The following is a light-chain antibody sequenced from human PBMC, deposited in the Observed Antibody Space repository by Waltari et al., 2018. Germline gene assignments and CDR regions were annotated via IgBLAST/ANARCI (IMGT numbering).Light chain of an antibody. CDR1: SSDVGTYNS. CDR2: DVS. J-gene: IGLJ2*01. CDR3: NSYSSSSSHVL. Sequence: QSALTQPASVSGSPGQSITISCTGTSSDVGTYNSVSWYQQHPGKAPKLMIYDVSNPPSGVSDRCSGSKSGNTASLTISGLQAEDEADYYCNSYSSSSSHVLFGGGTKLTVV. V-gene: IGLV2-14*03.